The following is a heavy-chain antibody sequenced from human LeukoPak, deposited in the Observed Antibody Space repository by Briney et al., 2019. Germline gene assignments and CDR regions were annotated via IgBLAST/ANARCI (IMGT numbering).Heavy chain of an antibody. Sequence: GRSLRLSCAASGFTFSSYGMHWVRQAPGKGLEWVAVIWYDGSNKYYADSVKGRFTIPRDNSKNTLYLQMNSLRAEDTAVYYCARGSSGYSQYFQHWGQGTLVTVSS. D-gene: IGHD3-22*01. CDR3: ARGSSGYSQYFQH. CDR1: GFTFSSYG. CDR2: IWYDGSNK. V-gene: IGHV3-33*01. J-gene: IGHJ1*01.